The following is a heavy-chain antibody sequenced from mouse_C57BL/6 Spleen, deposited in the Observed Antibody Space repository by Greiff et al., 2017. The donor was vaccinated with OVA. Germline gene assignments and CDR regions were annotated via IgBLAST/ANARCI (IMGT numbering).Heavy chain of an antibody. J-gene: IGHJ1*03. Sequence: VQLQQSGAELVKPGASVKLSCTASGFNIKDYYMHWVKQRPEQGLDWIGRLDPEDGEPKYAPQFQGKAPITADPSSNTAYQQLSSLTTEDTAVYYCARSGDGYDVGYFDVWGTGTTVTVSS. D-gene: IGHD2-2*01. CDR1: GFNIKDYY. CDR3: ARSGDGYDVGYFDV. CDR2: LDPEDGEP. V-gene: IGHV14-2*01.